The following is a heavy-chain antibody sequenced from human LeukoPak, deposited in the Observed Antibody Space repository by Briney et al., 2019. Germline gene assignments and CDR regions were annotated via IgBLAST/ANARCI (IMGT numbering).Heavy chain of an antibody. CDR3: ARGGYYGSGNDFRFDP. CDR1: GGSISSYY. V-gene: IGHV4-59*01. Sequence: PSETLSLTCTVSGGSISSYYWSWIRQPPGKGLEWIGYIYYTGSTNYNPSLKSRVTISVDTSKNQFSLKLSSVTAADTAIYYCARGGYYGSGNDFRFDPWGQGTLVTVSS. CDR2: IYYTGST. J-gene: IGHJ5*02. D-gene: IGHD3-10*01.